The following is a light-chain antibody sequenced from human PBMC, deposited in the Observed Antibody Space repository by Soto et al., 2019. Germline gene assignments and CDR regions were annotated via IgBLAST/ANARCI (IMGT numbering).Light chain of an antibody. V-gene: IGKV3-15*01. CDR2: GAS. CDR1: QSVSSN. Sequence: EIVMTQSPATLSVSPGERATLSCRASQSVSSNLAWYQQKPGQAPRLLIYGASTRATGIPARFSGSGSGTEVTLTISSLQSEDFAVYYCQQYNNWASFGGGTKVEIK. CDR3: QQYNNWAS. J-gene: IGKJ4*01.